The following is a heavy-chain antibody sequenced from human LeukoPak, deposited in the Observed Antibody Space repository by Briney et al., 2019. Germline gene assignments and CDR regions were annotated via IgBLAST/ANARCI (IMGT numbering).Heavy chain of an antibody. CDR3: ARVTYYYDSSGLNWFDP. J-gene: IGHJ5*02. V-gene: IGHV1-69*04. CDR2: IIPILGIA. D-gene: IGHD3-22*01. CDR1: GGTFSSYA. Sequence: SVKVSCKASGGTFSSYAISWVRQAPGQGLEWMGRIIPILGIANYAQKFQGRVTITADKSTSTVYMELSSLRSEDTAVYYCARVTYYYDSSGLNWFDPWGQGTLVTVSS.